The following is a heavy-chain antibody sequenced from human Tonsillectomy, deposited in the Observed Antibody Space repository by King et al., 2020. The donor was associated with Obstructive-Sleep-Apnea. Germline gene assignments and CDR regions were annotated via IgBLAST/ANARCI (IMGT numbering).Heavy chain of an antibody. V-gene: IGHV4-39*01. CDR3: ARQGGVRGVIKGPVDY. Sequence: QLQESGPGLVKPSENLSLTCTVSGVSISSSSYYWGWIRQPPGKGLEWIGSIYYSGSTYYNPSLKSRVTISVDTSKNQFSLKLSSVTAADTAVYYCARQGGVRGVIKGPVDYWGQGTLVTVSS. D-gene: IGHD3-10*01. CDR2: IYYSGST. J-gene: IGHJ4*02. CDR1: GVSISSSSYY.